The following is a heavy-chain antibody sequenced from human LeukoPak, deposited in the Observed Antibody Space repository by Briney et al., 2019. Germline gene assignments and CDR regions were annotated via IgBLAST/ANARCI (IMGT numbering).Heavy chain of an antibody. Sequence: SETLSLACAVYGGSFSGYYWSWIRQPPGKGLEWIGEINHSGSTNYNPSLKSRVTISVDKSKKQFSLKLSSVTAADTAVYYCARGSPKRITIFGVVTVLRYYFDYWGQGTLVTVSS. CDR2: INHSGST. CDR3: ARGSPKRITIFGVVTVLRYYFDY. CDR1: GGSFSGYY. D-gene: IGHD3-3*01. J-gene: IGHJ4*02. V-gene: IGHV4-34*01.